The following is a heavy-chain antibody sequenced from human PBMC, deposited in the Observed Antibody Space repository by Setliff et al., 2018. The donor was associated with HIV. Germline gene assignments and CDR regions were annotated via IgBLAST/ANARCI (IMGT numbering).Heavy chain of an antibody. CDR3: ARDDYGGNAPFDY. Sequence: ETLSLTCAVYGGSFSGYYWSWIRQPPGKGLEWIGEINHSESTNYNPSLKSRVTISVDTSKNQFSLKLSSVTAADTAVYYCARDDYGGNAPFDYWGQGTLVTVSS. J-gene: IGHJ4*02. D-gene: IGHD4-17*01. V-gene: IGHV4-34*01. CDR1: GGSFSGYY. CDR2: INHSEST.